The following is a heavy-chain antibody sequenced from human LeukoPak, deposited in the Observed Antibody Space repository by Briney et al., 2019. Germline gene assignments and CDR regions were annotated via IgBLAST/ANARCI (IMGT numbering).Heavy chain of an antibody. D-gene: IGHD6-19*01. Sequence: GTSLRLSCAASGFPFSSYGMHWVRQAPGKGLEWVSRLVYDARSDYANSVKGRFSISRDDSKNTLFLDMSNLRVEDTALYYCARDLSAAFDFWGQGVLVTVSS. CDR1: GFPFSSYG. J-gene: IGHJ4*02. V-gene: IGHV3-33*01. CDR3: ARDLSAAFDF. CDR2: LVYDARS.